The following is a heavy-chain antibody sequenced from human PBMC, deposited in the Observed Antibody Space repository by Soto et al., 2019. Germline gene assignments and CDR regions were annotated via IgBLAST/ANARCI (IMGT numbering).Heavy chain of an antibody. CDR1: GFTFRNYW. Sequence: PGGSLRLSCAASGFTFRNYWMHWVCQAPGKGLVWVSRVNSDGDTTYYADSVKGRFTISGDNAKNTLHLQMNSLGAEDTAVYYCASNYAYAEGYYFYGIDVWGQGTTVTVS. CDR2: VNSDGDTT. CDR3: ASNYAYAEGYYFYGIDV. D-gene: IGHD3-16*01. J-gene: IGHJ6*02. V-gene: IGHV3-74*01.